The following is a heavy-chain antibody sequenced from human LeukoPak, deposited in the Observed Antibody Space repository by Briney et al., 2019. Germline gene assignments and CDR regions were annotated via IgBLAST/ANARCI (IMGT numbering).Heavy chain of an antibody. CDR3: AREIRYSSRRSSGFDP. V-gene: IGHV1-69*05. D-gene: IGHD6-13*01. CDR1: GGTFSSYA. J-gene: IGHJ5*02. Sequence: GASVKVSCKASGGTFSSYAISWVRQAPGQGLEWMGGIIPIFGTANCAQKFQGRVTMTTDTSTSTAYMELRSLRSDDTAVYYCAREIRYSSRRSSGFDPWGQGTLVTVSS. CDR2: IIPIFGTA.